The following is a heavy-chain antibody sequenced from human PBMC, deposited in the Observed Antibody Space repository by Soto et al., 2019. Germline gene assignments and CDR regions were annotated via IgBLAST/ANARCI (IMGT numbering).Heavy chain of an antibody. CDR3: AKVGVLRTNFRWFDL. CDR2: ITISGNYI. D-gene: IGHD2-8*01. V-gene: IGHV3-21*01. CDR1: GFAFQTYT. J-gene: IGHJ5*02. Sequence: EGQLVESGGGLVKPGGSLRLSCAASGFAFQTYTMEWLRQPPGKGLECVSSITISGNYIYYADSVKGRFTISRDNGRNSVYLQMNSLRAEDTAVYYCAKVGVLRTNFRWFDLWGQGTLVTVSS.